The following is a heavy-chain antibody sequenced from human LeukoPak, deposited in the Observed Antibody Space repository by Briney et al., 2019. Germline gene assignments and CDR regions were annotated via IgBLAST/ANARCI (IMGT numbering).Heavy chain of an antibody. J-gene: IGHJ4*02. Sequence: PSETLSLTCTVSGDSIINYYWSWIRQSPGKGLEGIGDIYYSGSTKYNPSLKSRVTISVDTSKNQFSLKLSSVTAADTAVYYCARHRGSGSPYFDYWGQGTLVTVSS. V-gene: IGHV4-59*08. CDR2: IYYSGST. CDR1: GDSIINYY. D-gene: IGHD3-10*01. CDR3: ARHRGSGSPYFDY.